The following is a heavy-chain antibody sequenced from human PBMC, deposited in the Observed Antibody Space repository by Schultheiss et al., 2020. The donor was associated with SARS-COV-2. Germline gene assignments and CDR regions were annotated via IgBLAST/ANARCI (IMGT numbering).Heavy chain of an antibody. CDR1: GFTFSSYW. CDR2: IKQDGSEK. CDR3: ARDRDYYDSSGYSNWFDP. D-gene: IGHD3-22*01. Sequence: GGSLRLSCAASGFTFSSYWMSWVRQAPGKGLEWVANIKQDGSEKYYVDSVKGRFTIFRDNAKNSLYLQMNSLRAEDTAVYYCARDRDYYDSSGYSNWFDPWGQGTLVTVSS. J-gene: IGHJ5*02. V-gene: IGHV3-7*03.